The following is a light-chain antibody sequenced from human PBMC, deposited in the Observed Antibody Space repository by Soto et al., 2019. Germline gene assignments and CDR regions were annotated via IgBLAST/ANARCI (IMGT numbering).Light chain of an antibody. CDR2: KAS. V-gene: IGKV1-5*03. J-gene: IGKJ4*01. CDR1: QSIGSW. Sequence: DIQMPQSPSPLSAFVGERVTITCRASQSIGSWLAWYQQKPGKAPKLLIYKASTLKSGVPSRFSGSGSGTEFTLTISSLQPDDFATYYCQQSYSTPLTFGGGTKVDI. CDR3: QQSYSTPLT.